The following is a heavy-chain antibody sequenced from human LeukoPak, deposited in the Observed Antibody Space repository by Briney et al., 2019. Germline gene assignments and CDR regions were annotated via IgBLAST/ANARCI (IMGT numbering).Heavy chain of an antibody. Sequence: PGGSLRLSCAASGFTFSSYAMHWVRQAPGKGLEWVAVISYDRSNKYYADSVKGRFTISRDNSKNTLYLQMNSLRAEDTAVYYCAREALITIFGVVIHPYYFDYWGQGTLVTVSS. D-gene: IGHD3-3*01. V-gene: IGHV3-30-3*01. CDR1: GFTFSSYA. J-gene: IGHJ4*02. CDR2: ISYDRSNK. CDR3: AREALITIFGVVIHPYYFDY.